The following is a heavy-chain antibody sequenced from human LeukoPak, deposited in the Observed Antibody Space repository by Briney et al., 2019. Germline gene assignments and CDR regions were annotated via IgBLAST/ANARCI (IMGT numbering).Heavy chain of an antibody. CDR3: ARGRGGIGRRYRSSTSCQYYFDY. CDR2: MNPNSGNT. CDR1: GYTFTSYD. Sequence: ASVKVSCKASGYTFTSYDINWVRQATGQGLEWMGWMNPNSGNTGYAQKFQGRVTMTRNTSISTAYMELSSLRSEDTAVYYCARGRGGIGRRYRSSTSCQYYFDYWGQGTLVTVSS. V-gene: IGHV1-8*01. D-gene: IGHD2-2*01. J-gene: IGHJ4*02.